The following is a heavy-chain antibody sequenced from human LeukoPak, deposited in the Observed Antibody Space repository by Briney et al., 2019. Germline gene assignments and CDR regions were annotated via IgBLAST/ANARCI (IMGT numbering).Heavy chain of an antibody. V-gene: IGHV4-39*07. D-gene: IGHD5-24*01. CDR2: IYYSGST. Sequence: PSETLSLTCTVSGGSISSSSYYWGWIRQPPGKGLEWIGSIYYSGSTYYNPSLKSRVTISVDTSKNQFSLKLSSVTAADTAVYYCARESAVWLQFRGAFDYWGQGTLVTVSS. J-gene: IGHJ4*02. CDR3: ARESAVWLQFRGAFDY. CDR1: GGSISSSSYY.